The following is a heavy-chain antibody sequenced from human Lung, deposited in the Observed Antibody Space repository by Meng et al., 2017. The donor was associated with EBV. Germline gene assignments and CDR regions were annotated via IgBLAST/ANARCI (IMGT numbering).Heavy chain of an antibody. V-gene: IGHV4-30-4*01. CDR1: GGSVSSGGYY. D-gene: IGHD1-26*01. CDR3: GVGLGSYNSH. Sequence: QWKGAGPGLVKPPQTLSLPCAVSGGSVSSGGYYWSWIRQPPGKGLEWIGYIYSSGSTYYNPSLKSRASISIDTSKNQFSLKVTSPTAADTAVYYCGVGLGSYNSHWGQGTLVTVSS. CDR2: IYSSGST. J-gene: IGHJ4*02.